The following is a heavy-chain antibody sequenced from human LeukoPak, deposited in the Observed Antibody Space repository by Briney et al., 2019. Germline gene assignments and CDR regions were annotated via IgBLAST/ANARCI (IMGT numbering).Heavy chain of an antibody. D-gene: IGHD3-22*01. CDR1: GFTFSSYG. J-gene: IGHJ4*02. CDR2: IRYDGSNK. V-gene: IGHV3-30*02. Sequence: GGSLRLSCAASGFTFSSYGMHWVRQAPGKGLEWVAFIRYDGSNKYYADSVKGRFTISRDNAKNSLFLQMNSLRAEDTAVYICVRHLHHYDSSGSSAGHWGQGTLVIVSS. CDR3: VRHLHHYDSSGSSAGH.